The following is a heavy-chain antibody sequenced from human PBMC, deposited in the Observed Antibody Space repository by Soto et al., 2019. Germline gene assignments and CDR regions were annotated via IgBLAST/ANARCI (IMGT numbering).Heavy chain of an antibody. J-gene: IGHJ6*02. CDR1: GFTFDDYA. CDR2: ISWNSGSI. D-gene: IGHD3-10*01. V-gene: IGHV3-9*01. CDR3: AKDXITMVRGVISYYGMDV. Sequence: EVQLVESGGGLVQPGRSLRLSCAASGFTFDDYAMHWVRQAPGKGLEWVSGISWNSGSIGYADSVKGRFTISRDNAKNSLYLQMNSLRAEDTALYYCAKDXITMVRGVISYYGMDVWGQGTTVTVSS.